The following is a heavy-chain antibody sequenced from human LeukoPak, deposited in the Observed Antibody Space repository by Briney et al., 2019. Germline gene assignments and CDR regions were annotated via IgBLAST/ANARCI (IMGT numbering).Heavy chain of an antibody. CDR1: GFTFSIYA. D-gene: IGHD3-3*01. V-gene: IGHV3-21*01. CDR2: ISSSSSYI. Sequence: GGSLRLSCAASGFTFSIYAMSWVRQAPGKGLEWVSSISSSSSYIYYADSVKGRFTISRDNAKNSLYLQMNSLRAEDTAVYYCARVGYYDFWSGLIPHTYYMDVWGKGTTVTVSS. CDR3: ARVGYYDFWSGLIPHTYYMDV. J-gene: IGHJ6*03.